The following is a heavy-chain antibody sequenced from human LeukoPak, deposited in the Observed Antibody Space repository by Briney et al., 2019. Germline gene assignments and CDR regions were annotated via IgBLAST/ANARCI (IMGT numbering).Heavy chain of an antibody. Sequence: GGSLRLSCAASGFTFSTYSMNWVRQAPGKGLEWVSSISSGSDYTFYADSVKGRFIVSRDNSKNTLYLQMYSLRAGDTAVYYCAKIGVIGKWYYDIWGRGTMVTVSS. CDR1: GFTFSTYS. CDR2: ISSGSDYT. D-gene: IGHD3-10*01. CDR3: AKIGVIGKWYYDI. J-gene: IGHJ2*01. V-gene: IGHV3-21*04.